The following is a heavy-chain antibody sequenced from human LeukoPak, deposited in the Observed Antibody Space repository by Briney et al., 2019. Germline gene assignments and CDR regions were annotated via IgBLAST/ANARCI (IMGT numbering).Heavy chain of an antibody. CDR3: AKLAKYFYGAETFYFFEH. CDR1: GFNFNDAW. CDR2: INQDGTEK. V-gene: IGHV3-7*01. D-gene: IGHD3-10*01. J-gene: IGHJ4*02. Sequence: GGSLRLSCAASGFNFNDAWMSWVRQAQGKGLEWVANINQDGTEKYYVESVKGRFTISRDNGKNSLYLQMNSPRVEDTAVYYCAKLAKYFYGAETFYFFEHWGQGTPVTASS.